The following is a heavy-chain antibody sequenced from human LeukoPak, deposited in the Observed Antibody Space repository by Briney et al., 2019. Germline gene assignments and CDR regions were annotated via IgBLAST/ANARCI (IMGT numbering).Heavy chain of an antibody. D-gene: IGHD3-9*01. CDR3: ARGGGPLRYFDWLSQGSYYYGMDV. Sequence: SETLSLTCAVYGGSFSGYYWSRIRQPPGKGLEWIGEINHSGSTNYNPSLKSRVTISVDTSKNQFSLKLSSVTAADTAVYYCARGGGPLRYFDWLSQGSYYYGMDVWGQGTTVTVSS. V-gene: IGHV4-34*01. J-gene: IGHJ6*02. CDR1: GGSFSGYY. CDR2: INHSGST.